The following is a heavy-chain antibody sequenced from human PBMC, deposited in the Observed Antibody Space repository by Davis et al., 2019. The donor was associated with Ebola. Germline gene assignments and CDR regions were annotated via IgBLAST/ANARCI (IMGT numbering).Heavy chain of an antibody. CDR3: ARQILWGIVVVPAAIRFDP. V-gene: IGHV1-46*01. Sequence: ASVKVSCKASGYTFTSYYMHWVRQAPGQGLEWMGIINPSGGSTSYAQKFQGRVTMTRDTSTSTVYMELSSLKASDTAMYYCARQILWGIVVVPAAIRFDPWGQGTLVTVSS. CDR2: INPSGGST. J-gene: IGHJ5*02. D-gene: IGHD2-2*02. CDR1: GYTFTSYY.